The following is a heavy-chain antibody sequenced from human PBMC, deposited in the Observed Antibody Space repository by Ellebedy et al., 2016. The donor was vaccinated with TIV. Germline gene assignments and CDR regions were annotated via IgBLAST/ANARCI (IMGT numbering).Heavy chain of an antibody. V-gene: IGHV3-23*01. J-gene: IGHJ4*02. CDR3: AKLPEPQITPHGYSYGFDY. D-gene: IGHD5-18*01. Sequence: GESLKISXAASGFTFSSHAMSWVRQVPGKGLEWVSAISGSGGSTYYADSVKGRFTISRDNSKNTLYLQMNSLRAEDTAVYYCAKLPEPQITPHGYSYGFDYWGQGTLVTVSS. CDR1: GFTFSSHA. CDR2: ISGSGGST.